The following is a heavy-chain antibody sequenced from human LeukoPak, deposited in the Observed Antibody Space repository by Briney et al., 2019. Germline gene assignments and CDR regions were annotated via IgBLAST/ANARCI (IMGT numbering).Heavy chain of an antibody. V-gene: IGHV1-69*13. CDR1: GGTFSSYA. J-gene: IGHJ5*02. Sequence: ASVKVSCKASGGTFSSYAISWVRQAPGQGLEWMGGIIPIFGTANYAQKFQGRVTITADESTSTAYMELSSLRSEDTAVYYCARGAILTGYSYPWGQGTLVTVSS. CDR2: IIPIFGTA. CDR3: ARGAILTGYSYP. D-gene: IGHD3-9*01.